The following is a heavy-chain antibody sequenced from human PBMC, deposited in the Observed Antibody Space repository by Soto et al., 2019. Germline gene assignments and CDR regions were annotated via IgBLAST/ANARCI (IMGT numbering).Heavy chain of an antibody. CDR3: SRLTNARPGDD. Sequence: SETLSLTCTVSGGSITSSNYHWGWSRQPPGKGLEWIGTIYYSGNTYYNPSLKSRVTMSMDASKNQFSLTLSSVAVADTAVYYCSRLTNARPGDDWGQGALVTVSS. CDR1: GGSITSSNYH. V-gene: IGHV4-39*01. D-gene: IGHD2-2*01. J-gene: IGHJ4*02. CDR2: IYYSGNT.